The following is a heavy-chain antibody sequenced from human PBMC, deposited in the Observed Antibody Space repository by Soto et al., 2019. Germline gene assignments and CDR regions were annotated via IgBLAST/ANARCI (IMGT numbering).Heavy chain of an antibody. CDR3: ATGSFTSTGGRIGYHYNAMDV. V-gene: IGHV1-69*13. D-gene: IGHD2-2*01. J-gene: IGHJ6*02. CDR1: GHTFSSHS. CDR2: IIPIFGPA. Sequence: ASVKVSCKSSGHTFSSHSINWVRQAPGQGLEWMGGIIPIFGPANFAKKFQGRVTITADESTTTAYMELNSLRSEDTAVYYCATGSFTSTGGRIGYHYNAMDVWGQGTTVTVS.